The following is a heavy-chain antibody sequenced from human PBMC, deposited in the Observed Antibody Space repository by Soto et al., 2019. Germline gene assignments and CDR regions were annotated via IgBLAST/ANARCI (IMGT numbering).Heavy chain of an antibody. J-gene: IGHJ4*02. V-gene: IGHV1-69*01. CDR3: ARAGNVITFGGVIAKPFDY. CDR1: GGTFSSYA. CDR2: IIPIFGTA. Sequence: QVQLVQSGAEVKKPGSSVKVSCKASGGTFSSYAISWVRQAPGQGLEWMGGIIPIFGTANYAQKFQGRVTITADESTSTAYMELSCLRSEDTAVYYCARAGNVITFGGVIAKPFDYWGQGTLVTVSS. D-gene: IGHD3-16*02.